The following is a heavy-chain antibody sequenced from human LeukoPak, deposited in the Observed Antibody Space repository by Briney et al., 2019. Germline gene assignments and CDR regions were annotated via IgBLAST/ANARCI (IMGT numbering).Heavy chain of an antibody. J-gene: IGHJ6*02. Sequence: SQTLSLTCTVSGGSISSGDYYWSWIRQPPGKGLEWIGYIYYSGSTYYNPSLKSRVTISVDTSKNQFSLKLSSVTAADTAVYYCARDSGGSYYVLRRYYYYGTDVWGQGTTVTASS. CDR1: GGSISSGDYY. CDR2: IYYSGST. CDR3: ARDSGGSYYVLRRYYYYGTDV. D-gene: IGHD1-26*01. V-gene: IGHV4-30-4*01.